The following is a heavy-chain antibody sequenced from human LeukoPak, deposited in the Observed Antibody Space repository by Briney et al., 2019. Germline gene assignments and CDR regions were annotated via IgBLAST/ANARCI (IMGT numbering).Heavy chain of an antibody. Sequence: PGGSLRLSCAASGFTFDDYAMHWVRQAPGRGLEWVSGISWNSGSIGYADSVKGRFTISRDNAKNSLYLQMNSLRAEDTALYYCAKDFDYYGSGSYSYWGQGTLVTVSS. CDR3: AKDFDYYGSGSYSY. D-gene: IGHD3-10*01. CDR2: ISWNSGSI. V-gene: IGHV3-9*01. J-gene: IGHJ4*02. CDR1: GFTFDDYA.